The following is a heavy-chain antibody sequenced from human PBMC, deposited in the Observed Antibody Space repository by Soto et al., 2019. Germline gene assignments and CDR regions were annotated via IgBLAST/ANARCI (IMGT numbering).Heavy chain of an antibody. V-gene: IGHV3-30-3*01. J-gene: IGHJ4*02. D-gene: IGHD2-2*01. CDR3: ASGMAMDY. Sequence: GVSLSLSCAASGFTFSSYAMHWVRQAPGKGLEWVAVISYDGSNKYYADSVKGRFTISRDNSKNTLYLQMNSLRAEDTAVYYCASGMAMDYWGQGTLVTSPQ. CDR2: ISYDGSNK. CDR1: GFTFSSYA.